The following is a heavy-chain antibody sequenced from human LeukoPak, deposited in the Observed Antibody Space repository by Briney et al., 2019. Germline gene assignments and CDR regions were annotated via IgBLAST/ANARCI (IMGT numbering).Heavy chain of an antibody. V-gene: IGHV4-59*01. Sequence: SETLSLTCTVSGGSITNYYWTWIRQPPGKGLEWIGYIHYSRSTNYNPSLKSRVTISIDTSKNQLSLKLTSVTAADTALYYCARTKGDHYYFDYWGQGTLVTVSS. CDR2: IHYSRST. CDR3: ARTKGDHYYFDY. D-gene: IGHD3-16*01. J-gene: IGHJ4*02. CDR1: GGSITNYY.